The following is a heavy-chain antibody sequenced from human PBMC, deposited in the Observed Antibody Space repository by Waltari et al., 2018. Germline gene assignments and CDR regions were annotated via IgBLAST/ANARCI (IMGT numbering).Heavy chain of an antibody. Sequence: QVQLQESGPGLVKPSQTLSLTCTVSGGSISSGGYYWSWIRQHPGKGLEWIGYIYYSGSTYYNPSLKSLVTISVDTSKNQFSLKLSSVTAADTAVYYCARESRGVNYYYYGMDVWGQGTTVTVSS. J-gene: IGHJ6*02. CDR1: GGSISSGGYY. V-gene: IGHV4-31*01. CDR2: IYYSGST. CDR3: ARESRGVNYYYYGMDV. D-gene: IGHD3-10*01.